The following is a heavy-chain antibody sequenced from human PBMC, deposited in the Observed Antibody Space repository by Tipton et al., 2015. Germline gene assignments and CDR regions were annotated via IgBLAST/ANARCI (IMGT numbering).Heavy chain of an antibody. CDR1: GLTFARYA. J-gene: IGHJ5*02. V-gene: IGHV3-23*01. Sequence: GSLRLSCAASGLTFARYAMSWVRQAPGKGLEWVSAISGSGGRTYYTDSVKGRFTISRDNSKNTAFLQMSNLRAEDTAEYYCARDPQTVVRGVDWFDLWGQGTLVTVSS. CDR2: ISGSGGRT. D-gene: IGHD3-10*01. CDR3: ARDPQTVVRGVDWFDL.